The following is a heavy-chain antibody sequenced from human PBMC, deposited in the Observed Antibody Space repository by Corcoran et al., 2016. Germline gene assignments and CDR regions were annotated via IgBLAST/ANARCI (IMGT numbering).Heavy chain of an antibody. CDR3: ARTTADSNFDY. D-gene: IGHD4-4*01. Sequence: QVTLKESGPALVKPTQTLTVTCTSSGYSLSTRGVRTSWIRQPPGKALEWLARIDWNDDKFYSTSLRTRLSVSKDTSKNQVVLTMTNMDPVDTATYCCARTTADSNFDYWGQGTPVTVSS. CDR1: GYSLSTRGVR. J-gene: IGHJ4*02. CDR2: IDWNDDK. V-gene: IGHV2-70*04.